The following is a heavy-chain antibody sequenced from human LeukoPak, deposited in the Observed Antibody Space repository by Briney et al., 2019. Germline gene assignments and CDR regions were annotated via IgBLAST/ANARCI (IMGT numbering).Heavy chain of an antibody. CDR3: AKVPRQHDNWFDP. Sequence: AGGSLRLSCAASGFTFSSHSMNWVRQAPGKGLEWISYISSDSTIIHYADSVKGRFTISRDDAKSSLYLQMNSLRAEDTAIYYCAKVPRQHDNWFDPWGQGTLVTVSS. V-gene: IGHV3-48*01. CDR2: ISSDSTII. D-gene: IGHD3-9*01. J-gene: IGHJ5*02. CDR1: GFTFSSHS.